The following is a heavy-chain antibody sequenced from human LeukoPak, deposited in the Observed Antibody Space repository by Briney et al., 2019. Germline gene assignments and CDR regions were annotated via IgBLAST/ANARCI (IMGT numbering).Heavy chain of an antibody. Sequence: GASVTVSCKASGYTFTSYAMNWVRQAPGQGLEGMGWINTNTGNPTYAQGFTGRFVFSLDTSVSTAYLQISSLKAEDTAVYYCARDLRYCSGGSCYSLGSLMYWGQGTLVTVSS. CDR1: GYTFTSYA. J-gene: IGHJ4*02. CDR2: INTNTGNP. D-gene: IGHD2-15*01. CDR3: ARDLRYCSGGSCYSLGSLMY. V-gene: IGHV7-4-1*02.